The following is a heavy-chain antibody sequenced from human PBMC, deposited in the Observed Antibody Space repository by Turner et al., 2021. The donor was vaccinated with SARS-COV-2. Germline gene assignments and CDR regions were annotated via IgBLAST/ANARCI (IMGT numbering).Heavy chain of an antibody. J-gene: IGHJ1*01. CDR2: IIPFLGTA. D-gene: IGHD3-22*01. CDR1: GGTFSNFA. Sequence: QVQLVQSGAEVKKPGSSVKVSCMLSGGTFSNFALSWMRQAPGQGLEWLGGIIPFLGTAKYSQNFQDRVTFTADKVTNTAYMELNNLRSDDTAVYFCARYRFSDNRGYYYESAYWGQGTQVTVSA. CDR3: ARYRFSDNRGYYYESAY. V-gene: IGHV1-69*10.